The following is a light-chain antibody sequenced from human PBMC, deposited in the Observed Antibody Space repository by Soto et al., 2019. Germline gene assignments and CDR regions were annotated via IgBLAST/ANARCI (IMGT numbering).Light chain of an antibody. CDR1: QSVSSN. Sequence: EVVMTQSPATMSASPVERATLSCRASQSVSSNLAWYQQKPVQAPRLLIYGASTRSTGIPARFSGSGSGTEFTPTISSLQSEDFAVYYCQQYNNWPPWTFGQGTKVEIK. CDR3: QQYNNWPPWT. V-gene: IGKV3-15*01. CDR2: GAS. J-gene: IGKJ1*01.